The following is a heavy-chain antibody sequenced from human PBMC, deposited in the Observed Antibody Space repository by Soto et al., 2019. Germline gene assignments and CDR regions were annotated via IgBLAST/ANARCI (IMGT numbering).Heavy chain of an antibody. CDR3: ARSVFP. Sequence: QVQLQESGPGLVKPSQTLSLTCTVSGGSISSGGYYWNWIRQHPGQGLEWIGYIYYIGSTYYHPSLKSRVTISLDTSKNQISLKLSSVTAADTAVYYCARSVFPWGQGTLVTVSS. J-gene: IGHJ5*02. CDR2: IYYIGST. CDR1: GGSISSGGYY. V-gene: IGHV4-31*03.